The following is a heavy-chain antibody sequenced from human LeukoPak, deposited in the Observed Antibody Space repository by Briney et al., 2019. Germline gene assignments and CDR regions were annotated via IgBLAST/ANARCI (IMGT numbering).Heavy chain of an antibody. D-gene: IGHD3-10*01. CDR2: IIPIFGTA. Sequence: SVKVSCKASGGTSSSYAISWVRQAPGQGLEWMGRIIPIFGTANYAQKFQGRVTITTDESTSTAYMELSSLRSEDTAVYYCARAGTENFSNNWFDPWGQGTLVTVSS. CDR3: ARAGTENFSNNWFDP. V-gene: IGHV1-69*05. J-gene: IGHJ5*02. CDR1: GGTSSSYA.